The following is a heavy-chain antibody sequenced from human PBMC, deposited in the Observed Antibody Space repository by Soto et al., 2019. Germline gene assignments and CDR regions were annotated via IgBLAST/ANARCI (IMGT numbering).Heavy chain of an antibody. CDR1: GFTFSESA. V-gene: IGHV3-73*02. J-gene: IGHJ4*02. Sequence: EVQLVESGGGFVRPGGSLTLSCRTSGFTFSESAMNWVRQASGKGLEWVGHIRSQPNGHATEYAASVKGRFTISRDDSRNTAYLQMDSLKTEDTAVYFCNRDWRLAADYWGQGILVTVSS. CDR2: IRSQPNGHAT. CDR3: NRDWRLAADY. D-gene: IGHD1-1*01.